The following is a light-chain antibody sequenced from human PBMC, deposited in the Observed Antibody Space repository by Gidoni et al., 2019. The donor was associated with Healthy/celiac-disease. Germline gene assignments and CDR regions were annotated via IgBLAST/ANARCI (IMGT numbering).Light chain of an antibody. J-gene: IGKJ2*01. CDR1: QSVLYSSDNKNY. CDR3: QQSYSIPPT. V-gene: IGKV4-1*01. Sequence: DIVMTQSPDSLAVSLGEGATINCKSSQSVLYSSDNKNYLAWYQQKPGQPPKLLIYWASTRESGVPDRFSGSGSGTDFTLTISSLQAEDVAVYYCQQSYSIPPTFGQGTKLEIK. CDR2: WAS.